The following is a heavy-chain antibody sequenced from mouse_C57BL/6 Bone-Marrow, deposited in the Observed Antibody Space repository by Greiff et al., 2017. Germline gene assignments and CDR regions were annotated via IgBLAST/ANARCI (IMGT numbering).Heavy chain of an antibody. CDR2: INPNNGGT. J-gene: IGHJ2*01. CDR3: ARKDGGDYFDY. CDR1: GYTFTDYY. V-gene: IGHV1-26*01. Sequence: EVQLQQSGPELVKPGASVKISCKASGYTFTDYYMNWVKQSHGKSLEWIGDINPNNGGTSYNQKFKGKATLTVDKSSSTAYMELRSLTSEDSAVYYCARKDGGDYFDYWGRGTTLTVSA. D-gene: IGHD2-3*01.